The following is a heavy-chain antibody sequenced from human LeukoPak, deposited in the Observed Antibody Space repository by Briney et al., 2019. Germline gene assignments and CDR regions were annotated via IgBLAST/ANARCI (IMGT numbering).Heavy chain of an antibody. D-gene: IGHD6-19*01. J-gene: IGHJ5*02. CDR3: ARDGSSGWYMGSWFDP. Sequence: GGSLRLSCAASGFTFSSNWMSWVRQAPGKGLEWVANIKQDGSERHYVDSVKGRFTISRDNTKNSLFLQMNSLRAEDTAVYYCARDGSSGWYMGSWFDPWGQGTLVTVFS. CDR1: GFTFSSNW. V-gene: IGHV3-7*01. CDR2: IKQDGSER.